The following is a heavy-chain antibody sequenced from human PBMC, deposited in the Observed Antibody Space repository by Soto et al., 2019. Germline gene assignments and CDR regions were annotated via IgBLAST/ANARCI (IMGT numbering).Heavy chain of an antibody. D-gene: IGHD6-19*01. Sequence: SETLSLTCTGSGGSISSSSYYWGWIRQPPGKGLEWIGSIYYSGSTYYNPSLKSRVTISVDTSKNQFSLKLSSVTAADTAVYYCASLYSSGWHAFAIWGQGTMVTVSS. CDR3: ASLYSSGWHAFAI. V-gene: IGHV4-39*01. J-gene: IGHJ3*02. CDR2: IYYSGST. CDR1: GGSISSSSYY.